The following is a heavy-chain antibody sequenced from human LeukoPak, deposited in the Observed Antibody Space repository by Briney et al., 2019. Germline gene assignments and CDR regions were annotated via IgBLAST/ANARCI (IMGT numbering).Heavy chain of an antibody. CDR2: TVSEIDGGTT. Sequence: GGSLRLSCAASGFTFSSYSMNWVRQVPGKGLEWVGQTVSEIDGGTTDYAAPVKGRFTISRDDSKSTLYLQMNSLKIEDTAVYYCTTDEDWNYARKDVWGQGATVIVSS. D-gene: IGHD1-7*01. CDR1: GFTFSSYS. CDR3: TTDEDWNYARKDV. J-gene: IGHJ6*02. V-gene: IGHV3-15*04.